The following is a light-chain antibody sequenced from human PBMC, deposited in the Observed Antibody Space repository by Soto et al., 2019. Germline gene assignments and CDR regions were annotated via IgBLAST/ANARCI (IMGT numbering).Light chain of an antibody. V-gene: IGKV1-39*01. J-gene: IGKJ1*01. CDR3: QQSYITPPWT. Sequence: DIQMTQSPSSLSASVGDRVTITCRASQSISNYLNWYQQKPGKAPKVLTYDASGLQGGAPSRFSGSGSGTDFTLTISSLQPEDFATYYCQQSYITPPWTLSQGTKVDIK. CDR2: DAS. CDR1: QSISNY.